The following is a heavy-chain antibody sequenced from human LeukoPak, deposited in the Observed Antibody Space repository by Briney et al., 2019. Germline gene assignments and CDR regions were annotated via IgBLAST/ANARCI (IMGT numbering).Heavy chain of an antibody. V-gene: IGHV3-23*01. CDR3: AKFSSGSYYGGAFDI. J-gene: IGHJ3*02. D-gene: IGHD1-26*01. CDR1: GFTFSSYE. Sequence: PGGSLRLSCAASGFTFSSYEMNWVRQAPGKGLEWVSYISSGGSTYYADSVKGRFTISRDNSKNTLYLQMNSLRAEDTAVYYCAKFSSGSYYGGAFDIWGQGTMVTVSS. CDR2: ISSGGST.